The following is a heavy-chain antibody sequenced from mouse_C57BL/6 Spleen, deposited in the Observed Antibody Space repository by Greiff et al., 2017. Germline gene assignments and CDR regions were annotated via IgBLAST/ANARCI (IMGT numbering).Heavy chain of an antibody. CDR1: GFTFSSYA. CDR3: AREGYYYYGSSYYFDY. CDR2: ISDGGSYT. D-gene: IGHD1-1*01. J-gene: IGHJ2*01. Sequence: EVQLVESGGGLVKPGGSLKLSCAASGFTFSSYAMSWVRQTPEKRLEWVATISDGGSYTYYPDNVKGRFTISRDNAKNNLYLQMSHLKSEDTAMYYCAREGYYYYGSSYYFDYWGQGTTLTVSS. V-gene: IGHV5-4*01.